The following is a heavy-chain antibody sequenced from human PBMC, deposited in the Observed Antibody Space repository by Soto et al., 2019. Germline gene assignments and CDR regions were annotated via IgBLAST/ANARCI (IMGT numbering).Heavy chain of an antibody. D-gene: IGHD4-17*01. CDR3: ARDVLDYVGYFDL. CDR1: GFTFSSYA. J-gene: IGHJ2*01. CDR2: ISYDGSNK. Sequence: QVQLVESGGGVVQPGRSLRLSCAASGFTFSSYAMHWVRKAPGKGLEWVAVISYDGSNKYYADSVKGRFTISRDNSKNTLYLQMNSLRAEDTAVYYCARDVLDYVGYFDLWGRGTLVTVSS. V-gene: IGHV3-30-3*01.